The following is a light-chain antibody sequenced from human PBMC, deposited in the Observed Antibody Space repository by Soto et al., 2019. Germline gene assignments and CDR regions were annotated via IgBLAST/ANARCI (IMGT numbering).Light chain of an antibody. CDR1: SSDVGGYNY. J-gene: IGLJ1*01. V-gene: IGLV2-14*01. CDR2: DVS. CDR3: SSYTSSSTHYV. Sequence: QSALTQPASVSGSPGQSITISCTGTSSDVGGYNYVSWYQQHPGKAPKLMIYDVSNRPSGVFNRFSGSKSGNTASLTISGLQAEDEADYYCSSYTSSSTHYVFGTGTKLTVL.